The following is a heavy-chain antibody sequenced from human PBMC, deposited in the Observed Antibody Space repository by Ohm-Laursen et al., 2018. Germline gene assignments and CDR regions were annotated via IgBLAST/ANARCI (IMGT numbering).Heavy chain of an antibody. CDR1: GFTFSNYW. J-gene: IGHJ4*02. Sequence: GSLRLSCSASGFTFSNYWMSWVRQTPGKGLEWVANIKQDGGEKNFADSVKGRFTISRDDSKNTLFLQMSALRAEDTALYYCAKENPSYFYDYWGQGTLVTVSS. V-gene: IGHV3-7*01. D-gene: IGHD3-10*01. CDR3: AKENPSYFYDY. CDR2: IKQDGGEK.